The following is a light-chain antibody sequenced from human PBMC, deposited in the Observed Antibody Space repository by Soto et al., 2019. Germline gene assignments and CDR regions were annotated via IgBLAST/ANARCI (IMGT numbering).Light chain of an antibody. J-gene: IGLJ2*01. V-gene: IGLV2-14*03. CDR2: DVS. Sequence: QSVLTQPASVSGSPGQSITISCTGTSSDVGGYNYVSWYQQHPGKAPKLMIYDVSNRPSGVFNRFSGSKSGNTASLIISGLQAEDEADYYCSSYTSSSTVLFGGGTKVTVL. CDR3: SSYTSSSTVL. CDR1: SSDVGGYNY.